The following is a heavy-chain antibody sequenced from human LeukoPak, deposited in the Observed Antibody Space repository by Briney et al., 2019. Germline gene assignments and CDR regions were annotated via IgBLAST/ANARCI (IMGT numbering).Heavy chain of an antibody. CDR2: TXXSGTT. D-gene: IGHD7-27*01. V-gene: IGHV4-4*07. CDR3: ARDTIPPRNATEQKTGTYY. J-gene: IGHJ4*02. CDR1: GVSISPYY. Sequence: SETLSLTCTIPGVSISPYYWSWLRQPAGKGLEWIGXTXXSGTTYYNPSLKSRVTMSVDTSKNQFSLRLTPVTAADTALYYCARDTIPPRNATEQKTGTYYWGQGTLVTVSS.